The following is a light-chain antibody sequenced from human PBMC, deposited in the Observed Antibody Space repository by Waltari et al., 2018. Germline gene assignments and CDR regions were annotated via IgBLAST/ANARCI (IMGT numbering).Light chain of an antibody. V-gene: IGKV4-1*01. CDR2: WAS. Sequence: DIVMTQSPDSLAVSLGERATINSKSSQTVLYSSNNKNYLAWYQQKPGHPPKLVIYWASTRESGVPDRFSASGSGTDFNFTISSLQAEDVAVYYCQQYYTSPYTFAQGTKLEI. CDR3: QQYYTSPYT. J-gene: IGKJ2*01. CDR1: QTVLYSSNNKNY.